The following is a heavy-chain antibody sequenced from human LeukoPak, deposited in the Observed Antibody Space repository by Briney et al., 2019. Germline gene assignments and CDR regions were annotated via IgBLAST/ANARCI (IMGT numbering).Heavy chain of an antibody. CDR2: TRVSDNNL. CDR3: ARRIMGTTGHAFDF. J-gene: IGHJ3*01. D-gene: IGHD2-8*01. CDR1: GFIFSDYP. Sequence: PGGSLRLSCAASGFIFSDYPMSWIRQAPGKGLEWLSYTRVSDNNLYYADSVKGRFTISRDNAQTSLYLQMNSLRAEDTAVYYCARRIMGTTGHAFDFWGQGTMVIVSS. V-gene: IGHV3-11*01.